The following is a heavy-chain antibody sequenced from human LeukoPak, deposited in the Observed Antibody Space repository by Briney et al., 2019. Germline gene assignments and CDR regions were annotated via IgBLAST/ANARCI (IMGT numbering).Heavy chain of an antibody. V-gene: IGHV3-30*18. Sequence: GGSLRLSCVASGFTFRNYGIHWVRQAPGKGLEWVAVISYDGRNKYYTDSVKGRFTISRDDSKNTVYLQMRNLRVEHTAVYYCAKVVAGNIDYYFDYWGQGILVAVSS. CDR1: GFTFRNYG. CDR3: AKVVAGNIDYYFDY. J-gene: IGHJ4*02. CDR2: ISYDGRNK. D-gene: IGHD2/OR15-2a*01.